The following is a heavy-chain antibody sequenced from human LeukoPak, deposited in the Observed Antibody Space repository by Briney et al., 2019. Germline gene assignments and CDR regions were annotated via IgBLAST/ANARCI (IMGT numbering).Heavy chain of an antibody. V-gene: IGHV3-30*04. CDR1: GFTFSSHA. Sequence: GGSLRLSCAASGFTFSSHAIHCVRQAPGKGLEWVAVISYDGSNKYYAHSVKGRFTICRDNPKNTLFLQMNSLRTEDTAVYYCARGGVCSSANCSLPFDYWGQGTLVTVSS. D-gene: IGHD2-2*01. CDR2: ISYDGSNK. J-gene: IGHJ4*02. CDR3: ARGGVCSSANCSLPFDY.